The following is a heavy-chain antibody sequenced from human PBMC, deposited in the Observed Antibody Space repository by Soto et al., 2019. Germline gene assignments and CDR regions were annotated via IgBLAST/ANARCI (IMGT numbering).Heavy chain of an antibody. V-gene: IGHV4-59*01. J-gene: IGHJ4*02. CDR2: IYYSGST. CDR1: GGSISSYY. D-gene: IGHD3-22*01. Sequence: SETLSLTCTVSGGSISSYYWSWIRQPPGKGLEWIGYIYYSGSTNYNPSLKSRVTISVDTSKNQFSLKLSSVTAADTAVYYCAREAWDYCDSSGYYHYFDYWGQGTLVTVSS. CDR3: AREAWDYCDSSGYYHYFDY.